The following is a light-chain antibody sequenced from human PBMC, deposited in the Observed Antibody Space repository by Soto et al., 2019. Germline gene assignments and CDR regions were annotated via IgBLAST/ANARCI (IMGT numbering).Light chain of an antibody. J-gene: IGKJ5*01. CDR3: QQRSNWPRIT. Sequence: EIVLPQAPGTLSVSPGERATLSCRASQSVSSNLAWYQQKPGQAPRLLIYDASNRATGIPARFSGSGSGTDFTLTISSLEPEDFAVYYCQQRSNWPRITFGQGTRLEIK. CDR2: DAS. CDR1: QSVSSN. V-gene: IGKV3-11*01.